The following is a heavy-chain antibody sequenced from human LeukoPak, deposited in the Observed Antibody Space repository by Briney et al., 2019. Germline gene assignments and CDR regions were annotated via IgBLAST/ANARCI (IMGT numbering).Heavy chain of an antibody. D-gene: IGHD3-10*01. J-gene: IGHJ6*02. CDR2: INPSGGST. CDR1: GYTFTSYY. V-gene: IGHV1-46*01. CDR3: ARDHLPKLLWFGELYNGYYYGMDV. Sequence: ASVKVSCKASGYTFTSYYMHWVRQAPGQGLEWMGIINPSGGSTSYAQKFQGRVTMTRDTSTSTVYMELSSLRSEDTAVYYCARDHLPKLLWFGELYNGYYYGMDVWGQGTTVTVSS.